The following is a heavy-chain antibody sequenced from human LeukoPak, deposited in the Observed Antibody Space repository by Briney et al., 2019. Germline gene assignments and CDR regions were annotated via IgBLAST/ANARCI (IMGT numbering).Heavy chain of an antibody. CDR1: GGSISSYY. CDR2: IYYSGST. CDR3: ASTTGYSSSWYLDY. V-gene: IGHV4-59*08. Sequence: SETLSLTCTVSGGSISSYYWSWIRQPPGNGLEWIGYIYYSGSTNCNPSLKSRVTISVDTSKNQFSLKLSSVTAADTAVYYCASTTGYSSSWYLDYWGQGTLVTVSS. J-gene: IGHJ4*02. D-gene: IGHD6-13*01.